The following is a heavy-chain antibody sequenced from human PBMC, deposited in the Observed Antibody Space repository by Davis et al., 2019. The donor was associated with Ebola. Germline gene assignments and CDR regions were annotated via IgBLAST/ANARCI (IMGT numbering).Heavy chain of an antibody. Sequence: PSETLSLTCAVYGGSLSGYYWSWIRQFPGKGLEWIGDINHRGSTNYSPSLKTRVTISVDSSKKQFSLKLTSVTAADTAVYYCARGVKQMWYDYWGQGTLVTVSS. V-gene: IGHV4-34*01. D-gene: IGHD2-15*01. CDR2: INHRGST. CDR3: ARGVKQMWYDY. J-gene: IGHJ4*02. CDR1: GGSLSGYY.